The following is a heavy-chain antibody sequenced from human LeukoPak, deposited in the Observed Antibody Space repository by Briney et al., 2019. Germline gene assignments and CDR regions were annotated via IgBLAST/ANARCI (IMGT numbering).Heavy chain of an antibody. CDR2: IYHSGST. CDR1: GGSFTSYY. V-gene: IGHV4-59*12. CDR3: ASVITMVRGALDY. J-gene: IGHJ4*02. D-gene: IGHD3-10*01. Sequence: SETLSLTCIVSGGSFTSYYWSWIRQPPGKGLEWIGEIYHSGSTNYNPSLKSRVTISVDKSKNQFSLKLSSVTAADTAVYYCASVITMVRGALDYWGQGTLVTVSS.